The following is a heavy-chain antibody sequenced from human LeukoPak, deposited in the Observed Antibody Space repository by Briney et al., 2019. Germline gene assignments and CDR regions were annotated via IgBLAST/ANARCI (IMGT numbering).Heavy chain of an antibody. CDR3: ARVGGAVLWFGELWD. Sequence: GRSLRLSCATSGFLFSSYAMHWVRQAPGKGLEWVAVISYDGSKKNYADSVKGRFTVSRDNSKNTLYLQMNSLRAEDTAAYYCARVGGAVLWFGELWDWGQGTLVTVSS. CDR2: ISYDGSKK. J-gene: IGHJ4*02. CDR1: GFLFSSYA. V-gene: IGHV3-30-3*01. D-gene: IGHD3-10*01.